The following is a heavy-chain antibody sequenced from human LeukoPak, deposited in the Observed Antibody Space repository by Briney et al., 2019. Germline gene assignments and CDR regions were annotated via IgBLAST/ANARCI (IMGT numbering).Heavy chain of an antibody. CDR2: ISYGGTNK. CDR3: AKDWYDYTSRGSTVDF. D-gene: IGHD6-13*01. J-gene: IGHJ4*02. CDR1: GFTFSGYV. V-gene: IGHV3-30*18. Sequence: PGRSLRLSCAASGFTFSGYVMHWVRQAPGKGLEWVAVISYGGTNKYYADSERGRFTISRDNSKSTLYLQMNSLRAEDTAVYYCAKDWYDYTSRGSTVDFWGQGTLVTVSS.